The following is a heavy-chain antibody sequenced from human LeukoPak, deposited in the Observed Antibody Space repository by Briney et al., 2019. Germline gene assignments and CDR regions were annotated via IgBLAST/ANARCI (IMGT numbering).Heavy chain of an antibody. CDR3: ARGHALSEWLFRKVDAFDI. J-gene: IGHJ3*02. CDR2: IYYSGST. D-gene: IGHD3-3*02. Sequence: NPSETLSLTCTVSGGSTSSSSYYWGWIRQPPGKGLEWIGSIYYSGSTYYNPSLKSRVTISVDTSKNQFSLKLSSVTAADTAVYYCARGHALSEWLFRKVDAFDIWGQGTMVTVSS. CDR1: GGSTSSSSYY. V-gene: IGHV4-39*07.